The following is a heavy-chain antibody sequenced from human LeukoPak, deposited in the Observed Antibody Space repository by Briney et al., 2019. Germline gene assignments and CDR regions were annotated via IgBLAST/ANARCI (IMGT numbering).Heavy chain of an antibody. V-gene: IGHV5-51*01. D-gene: IGHD3-22*01. CDR2: IYPGDSDR. Sequence: NIYPGDSDRRYSPSFQGLVTISADKSVSTAYLQWSSLRASDTAMYYCARPPRLLRDDAFDIWGQGTMVTVSS. J-gene: IGHJ3*02. CDR3: ARPPRLLRDDAFDI.